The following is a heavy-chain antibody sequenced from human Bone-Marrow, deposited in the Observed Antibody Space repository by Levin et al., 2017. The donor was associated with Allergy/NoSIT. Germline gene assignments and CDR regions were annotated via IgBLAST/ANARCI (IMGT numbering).Heavy chain of an antibody. CDR2: SYTSGNI. CDR1: GVSITSGSYY. CDR3: ARVLQYSYYYMDV. Sequence: SQTLSLTCTVSGVSITSGSYYWSWIRQPAGKGLEWIGHSYTSGNITYNPSLKSRVTISLDTSKNQFSQKLRSVTAADTAVYYCARVLQYSYYYMDVWGKGTMVTVSS. D-gene: IGHD2-21*01. V-gene: IGHV4-61*09. J-gene: IGHJ6*03.